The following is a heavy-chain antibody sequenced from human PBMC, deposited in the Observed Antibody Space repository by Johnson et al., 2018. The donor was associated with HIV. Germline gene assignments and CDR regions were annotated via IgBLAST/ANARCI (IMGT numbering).Heavy chain of an antibody. J-gene: IGHJ3*02. Sequence: VQLVESGGGVVQPGRSLRLSCAASGFTFSSYWMSWVRQAPGKGLEWVANIKQDGSEKYYVDSVKGRFTISRDNAKNSLYLQMNSLRAEDTAVYYCARDGIAAEPKWDAFDIWGQGTMVTVSS. V-gene: IGHV3-7*05. CDR3: ARDGIAAEPKWDAFDI. CDR2: IKQDGSEK. CDR1: GFTFSSYW. D-gene: IGHD6-13*01.